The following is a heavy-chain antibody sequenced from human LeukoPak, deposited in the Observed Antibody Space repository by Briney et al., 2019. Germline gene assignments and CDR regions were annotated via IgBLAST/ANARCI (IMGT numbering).Heavy chain of an antibody. CDR3: ARGRVSSSTWYSTYYYYFYMDV. J-gene: IGHJ6*03. CDR1: ADSITMYY. D-gene: IGHD1-1*01. V-gene: IGHV4-59*01. CDR2: VDHTGST. Sequence: SETLSLTCSVSADSITMYYWTWLRQPPGKGLEWPGYVDHTGSTNFNPSLNGRVSISRDTTKNLFSLRLRSVTAADTAVYFCARGRVSSSTWYSTYYYYFYMDVWGKGTTVTVSS.